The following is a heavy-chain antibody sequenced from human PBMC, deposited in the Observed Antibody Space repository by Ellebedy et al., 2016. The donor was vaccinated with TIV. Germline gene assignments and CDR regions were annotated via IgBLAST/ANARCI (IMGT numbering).Heavy chain of an antibody. CDR3: VRALKYCGGDCTYKFDF. V-gene: IGHV2-26*01. D-gene: IGHD2-21*02. Sequence: SGPTLVKPKETLMLTCTVSGFSLTNIIMGVSWIRQPPGKALEWPAHIFSNDEKSYSTSLEARLSISKDTAKSQVVLTVANMDPLDTATYYCVRALKYCGGDCTYKFDFWGQGALVTVSS. J-gene: IGHJ4*02. CDR1: GFSLTNIIMG. CDR2: IFSNDEK.